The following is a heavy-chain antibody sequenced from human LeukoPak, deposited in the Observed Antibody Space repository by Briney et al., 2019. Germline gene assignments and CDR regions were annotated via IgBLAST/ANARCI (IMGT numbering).Heavy chain of an antibody. Sequence: PGESLKIFCKGSGYSFNRYWIGWGRQMPGKGLEVMGAIYPGDSETRDSPSFQGQVTISADKSISTAYLQWSSLKASDTAMYYCARHVDSSAYTFEYWGQGTLVTVSS. CDR2: IYPGDSET. V-gene: IGHV5-51*01. D-gene: IGHD3-22*01. CDR1: GYSFNRYW. J-gene: IGHJ4*02. CDR3: ARHVDSSAYTFEY.